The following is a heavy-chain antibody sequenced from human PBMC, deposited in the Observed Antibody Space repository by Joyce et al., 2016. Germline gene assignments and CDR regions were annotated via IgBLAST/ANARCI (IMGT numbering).Heavy chain of an antibody. D-gene: IGHD1-1*01. CDR2: IDPDDSET. Sequence: EVQLEQPGAEVKKPGESLKISCKTSGYTFSSYWIAWVRQMPGRGLEGVGMIDPDDSETRYSQSFPDHVTISADKSVSNAYLHWGSLEASDTAVYYCARHSGATGEDYWGQGTLVTVSS. CDR1: GYTFSSYW. J-gene: IGHJ4*02. V-gene: IGHV5-51*01. CDR3: ARHSGATGEDY.